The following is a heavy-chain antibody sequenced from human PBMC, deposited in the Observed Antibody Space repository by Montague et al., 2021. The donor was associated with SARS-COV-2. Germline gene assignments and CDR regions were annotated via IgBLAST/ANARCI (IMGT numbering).Heavy chain of an antibody. CDR3: ARLESTRGVIIRGAFHI. CDR1: GDSINNSRYY. D-gene: IGHD3-10*01. CDR2: IYYSGSA. Sequence: SETLSLTCSVSGDSINNSRYYWGWIRQPPGKGLEWIGTIYYSGSAYYNPSLKSRVTISVDTSKDQFSLKLNSVTATDTAVYYCARLESTRGVIIRGAFHIWGQGTEVTVSS. V-gene: IGHV4-39*01. J-gene: IGHJ3*02.